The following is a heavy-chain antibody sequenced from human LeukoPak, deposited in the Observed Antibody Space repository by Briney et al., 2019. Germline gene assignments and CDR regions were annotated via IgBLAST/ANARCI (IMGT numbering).Heavy chain of an antibody. CDR3: ARDQIAAAGWFDY. Sequence: GGSLRLSCAASGFTFSSYWMSWVRQAPGKGLEWVVNIKQDGSEKYYVDSVKGRFTISRDNAKNSLYLQMNSLRAEDTAVYYCARDQIAAAGWFDYWGQGTLVTVSS. V-gene: IGHV3-7*01. J-gene: IGHJ4*02. CDR2: IKQDGSEK. CDR1: GFTFSSYW. D-gene: IGHD6-13*01.